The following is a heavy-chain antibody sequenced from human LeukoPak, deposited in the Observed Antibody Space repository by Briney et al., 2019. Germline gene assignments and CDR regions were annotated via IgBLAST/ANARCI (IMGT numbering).Heavy chain of an antibody. D-gene: IGHD3-16*02. Sequence: NPGGSLRLSCAASGFTFSNAWMSWVRQAPGKGLEWVGRIKSKTDGGTTDYAAPVKGRFTISRDDSKNTLYLQMNSLKTEDTAVYYCTTDQPPAAFGGVIPRDWLDPWGQGTLVTVSS. J-gene: IGHJ5*02. CDR1: GFTFSNAW. CDR3: TTDQPPAAFGGVIPRDWLDP. V-gene: IGHV3-15*01. CDR2: IKSKTDGGTT.